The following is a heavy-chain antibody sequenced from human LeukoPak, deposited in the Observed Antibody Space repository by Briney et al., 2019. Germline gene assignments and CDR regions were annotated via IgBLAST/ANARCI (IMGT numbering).Heavy chain of an antibody. Sequence: PGGSLRLSCAASGFTVSSNYMSWVRQAPGKGLEWVSAIYTGGSTYYAGSVKGRFTISRDNSKNTLYLQMNSLRAEDTAVYYCARDGSRYCSSTSCLSGYYYYNMDVWGKGTTVTISS. D-gene: IGHD2-2*01. CDR2: IYTGGST. CDR3: ARDGSRYCSSTSCLSGYYYYNMDV. CDR1: GFTVSSNY. V-gene: IGHV3-66*01. J-gene: IGHJ6*03.